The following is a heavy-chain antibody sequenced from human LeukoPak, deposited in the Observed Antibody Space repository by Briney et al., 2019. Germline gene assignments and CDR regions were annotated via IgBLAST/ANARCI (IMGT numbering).Heavy chain of an antibody. V-gene: IGHV1-8*01. CDR3: ARHAPNWDGIDY. D-gene: IGHD1-1*01. J-gene: IGHJ4*02. Sequence: ASVKVSCKASGYTFTSYDINWVRQATGQGLEWMGWMNPNSGNTGYAQKFQGRVTMTRNTSISTAYMELSSLRSEDTAVYYCARHAPNWDGIDYWGQGTLVTVSS. CDR1: GYTFTSYD. CDR2: MNPNSGNT.